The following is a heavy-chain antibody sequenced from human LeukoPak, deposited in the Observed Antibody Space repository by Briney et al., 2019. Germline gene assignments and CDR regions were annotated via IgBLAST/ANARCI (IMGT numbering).Heavy chain of an antibody. J-gene: IGHJ4*02. D-gene: IGHD3-10*01. CDR3: ARAQYYYGSGSYFDY. CDR1: GGSISSGGYS. CDR2: ICHSGST. V-gene: IGHV4-30-2*01. Sequence: PSQTLSLTCAVSGGSISSGGYSWSWIRQPPGKGLEWIGYICHSGSTYYNPSLKSRVTISVDRSKNQFSLKLSSVTAADTAVYYCARAQYYYGSGSYFDYWGQGTLVTVSS.